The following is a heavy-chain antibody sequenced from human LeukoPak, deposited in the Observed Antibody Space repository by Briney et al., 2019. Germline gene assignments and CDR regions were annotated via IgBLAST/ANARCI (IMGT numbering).Heavy chain of an antibody. Sequence: SVKVSCKASGGTFSSYAISWVRQAPGQGLEWMGGIIPIFGTANYAQKFQGRVTITADESTSTAYMELRSLRSDDTAVYYCAGDSSGWYGDAFDIWGQGTMVTVSS. J-gene: IGHJ3*02. CDR2: IIPIFGTA. CDR3: AGDSSGWYGDAFDI. D-gene: IGHD6-19*01. CDR1: GGTFSSYA. V-gene: IGHV1-69*13.